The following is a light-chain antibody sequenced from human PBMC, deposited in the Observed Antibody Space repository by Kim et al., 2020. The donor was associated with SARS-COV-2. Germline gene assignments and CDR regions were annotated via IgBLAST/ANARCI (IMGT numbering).Light chain of an antibody. CDR1: SSDVGSYNL. V-gene: IGLV2-23*02. CDR3: CSYAGSRV. J-gene: IGLJ3*02. CDR2: EVS. Sequence: SPGQSITISCTGTSSDVGSYNLVSWYQQHPGKAPKLMIYEVSKRPSGVSHRFSGSKSGNTASLTISGLQAEDEADYYCCSYAGSRVFGGGTQLTVL.